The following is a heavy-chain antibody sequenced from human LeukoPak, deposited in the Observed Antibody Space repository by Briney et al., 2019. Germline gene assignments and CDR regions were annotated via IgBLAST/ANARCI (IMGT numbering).Heavy chain of an antibody. CDR3: ATAQVGAPTDF. Sequence: GGSLRLSCTASRFPFSSYAIYWVRQAPGKGLVWVARVHGDGYSISYADSVRGRFTISRDNAKDTLYLHMNSLRPEDTAVYYCATAQVGAPTDFWGQGTRVTVSS. D-gene: IGHD1-26*01. CDR2: VHGDGYSI. V-gene: IGHV3-74*01. CDR1: RFPFSSYA. J-gene: IGHJ4*02.